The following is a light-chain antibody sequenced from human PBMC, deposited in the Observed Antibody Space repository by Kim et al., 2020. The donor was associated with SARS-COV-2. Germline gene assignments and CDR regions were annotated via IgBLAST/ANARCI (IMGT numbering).Light chain of an antibody. V-gene: IGKV3-20*01. Sequence: SPGEGAARSCGASQTVDSSYVAWYQQRPGQAPRLLIFGSSSRATGAPERFSGSGSGKDFTLTISRLEPEDFAVYFCQQYGTSPRAFGQGTKVDIK. J-gene: IGKJ1*01. CDR2: GSS. CDR3: QQYGTSPRA. CDR1: QTVDSSY.